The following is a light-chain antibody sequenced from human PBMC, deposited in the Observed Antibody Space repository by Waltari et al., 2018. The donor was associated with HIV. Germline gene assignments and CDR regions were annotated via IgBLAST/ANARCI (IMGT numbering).Light chain of an antibody. J-gene: IGLJ3*02. CDR3: CSYVGTSVL. V-gene: IGLV2-11*01. CDR1: SRRIGAYNY. CDR2: DFT. Sequence: QSALTQPRSVSGSPGQSVTISCPGPSRRIGAYNYVSWYQPLPGKAPKLIIFDFTKRSSGVPDRFSASRSGNTASLTISGLQPEDEADYYCCSYVGTSVLFGGGTKVTVL.